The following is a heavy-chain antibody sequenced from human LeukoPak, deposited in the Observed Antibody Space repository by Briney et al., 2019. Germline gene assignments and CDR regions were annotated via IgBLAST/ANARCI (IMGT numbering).Heavy chain of an antibody. V-gene: IGHV3-23*01. J-gene: IGHJ4*02. CDR1: GFTFSIYA. CDR3: AKVLNGIMIAFGGVIIDY. D-gene: IGHD3-16*02. CDR2: ISGSGGST. Sequence: PGGSLRLSCAASGFTFSIYAMSWVRQVPGKGPEWVSAISGSGGSTYYADSVKGRFTTSRDNSKNTLHLQMDSLRAEDTAVYYCAKVLNGIMIAFGGVIIDYWGPGTQVTVSS.